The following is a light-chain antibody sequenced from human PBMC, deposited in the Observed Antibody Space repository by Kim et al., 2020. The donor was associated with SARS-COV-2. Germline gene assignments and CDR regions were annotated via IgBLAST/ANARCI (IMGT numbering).Light chain of an antibody. J-gene: IGLJ3*02. CDR2: TTS. CDR1: TGAVTSGYY. CDR3: LLYNGGTWV. Sequence: ELTQEPSLIVSPGGTVTLTCASSTGAVTSGYYPNWFQQKPGQAPRPLIYTTSNKHSWTPARFSGSLLGGKAALTLSGVQPEDEAEYHCLLYNGGTWVFGGGTQLTVL. V-gene: IGLV7-43*01.